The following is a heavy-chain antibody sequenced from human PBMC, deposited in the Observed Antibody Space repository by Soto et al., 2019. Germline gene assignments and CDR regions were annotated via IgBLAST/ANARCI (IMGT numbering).Heavy chain of an antibody. CDR2: IWYDGSNK. D-gene: IGHD6-13*01. Sequence: GGSLRLSCAASGFTFSSYGMHWVRQAPGKGLEWVAVIWYDGSNKYYADSVKGRFTISRDNSKNTLYLQMNSLRAEDTAVYYCARDSAAALSSYYYYYYGMDVWGQGTTVTVSS. J-gene: IGHJ6*02. V-gene: IGHV3-33*01. CDR3: ARDSAAALSSYYYYYYGMDV. CDR1: GFTFSSYG.